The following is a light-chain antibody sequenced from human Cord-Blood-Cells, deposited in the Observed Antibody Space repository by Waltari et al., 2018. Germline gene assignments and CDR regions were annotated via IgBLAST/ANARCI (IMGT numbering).Light chain of an antibody. CDR3: QQDYSTPYT. CDR1: WSVSYRSNDQNY. CDR2: WAA. Sequence: DIVMTQSPDSLAVTLGERATITCKSSWSVSYRSNDQNYLGWYKNTPGRTPTLPIYWAASRESGVPDRFSGGGSGTDLSLTISSLQAEDVAVYYCQQDYSTPYTFGQGTKLEIK. J-gene: IGKJ2*01. V-gene: IGKV4-1*01.